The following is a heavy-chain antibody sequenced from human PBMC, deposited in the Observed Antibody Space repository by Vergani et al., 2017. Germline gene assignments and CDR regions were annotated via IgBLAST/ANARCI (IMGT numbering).Heavy chain of an antibody. V-gene: IGHV4-39*01. CDR3: ARHLAYGGGDCYPYYYGMDV. D-gene: IGHD2-21*02. Sequence: QLQLQESGPGLVKPSETLSLTCTVSGGSISSSSYYGGWIRQPPGKGLEWIGSIYYSGSTYYNPSLKSRVTISVDTSKNQFSLKLSSVTAADTVVYYCARHLAYGGGDCYPYYYGMDVWGQGTTVTVSS. J-gene: IGHJ6*02. CDR2: IYYSGST. CDR1: GGSISSSSYY.